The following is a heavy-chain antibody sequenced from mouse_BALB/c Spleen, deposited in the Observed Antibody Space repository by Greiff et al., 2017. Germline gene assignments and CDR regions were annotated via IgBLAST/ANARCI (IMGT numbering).Heavy chain of an antibody. V-gene: IGHV1-9*01. CDR3: ARGGNFAWFAY. Sequence: VKLVESGAELMKPGASVKISCKATGYTFSSYWIEWVKQRPGHGLEWIGEILPGSGSTNYNEKFKGKATFTADTSSNTAYMQLSSLTSEDSAVYYCARGGNFAWFAYWGQGTLVTVSA. D-gene: IGHD2-1*01. CDR2: ILPGSGST. J-gene: IGHJ3*01. CDR1: GYTFSSYW.